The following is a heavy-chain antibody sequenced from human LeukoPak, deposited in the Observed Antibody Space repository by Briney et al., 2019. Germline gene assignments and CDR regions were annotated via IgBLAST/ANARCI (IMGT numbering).Heavy chain of an antibody. CDR1: GDSISSGGFY. CDR3: ARYNYYDTGTYYPYYFDY. V-gene: IGHV4-31*03. CDR2: IYYSGST. Sequence: SETLSLTCTVSGDSISSGGFYWSWIRQHPGKGLEWIGYIYYSGSTYYNPSLKSRVTMSVDTSKNQFSLKLSSVTAADTAVYFCARYNYYDTGTYYPYYFDYWGQGTLVTVSS. J-gene: IGHJ4*02. D-gene: IGHD3-22*01.